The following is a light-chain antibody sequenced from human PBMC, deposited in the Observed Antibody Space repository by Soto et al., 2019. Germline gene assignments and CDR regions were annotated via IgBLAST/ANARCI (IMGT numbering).Light chain of an antibody. CDR2: GPS. CDR1: QSVPKNY. V-gene: IGKV3-20*01. CDR3: HQYATSPQT. Sequence: EIVLTQSPGTLSLSPGERATLSCRDSQSVPKNYLAWYQQKPGQAPRLLIYGPSSRATGIPDRFSGSGSGTDFTLSISRLEPEDFAVYYCHQYATSPQTFGQGTKVEIK. J-gene: IGKJ1*01.